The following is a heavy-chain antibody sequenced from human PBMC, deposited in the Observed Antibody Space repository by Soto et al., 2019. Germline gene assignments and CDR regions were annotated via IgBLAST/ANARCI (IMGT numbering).Heavy chain of an antibody. CDR1: GFTLNKYA. D-gene: IGHD5-12*01. Sequence: PGGSLRVACAAGGFTLNKYAMHWFRQAPGKGLEWVSGVSGSGESTSYAESVKGRFTISRDNSKNTLYLQMNSLRAEDTAVYYCAKVNSDYNFPDYWGQGTLVTVSS. J-gene: IGHJ4*02. V-gene: IGHV3-23*01. CDR2: VSGSGEST. CDR3: AKVNSDYNFPDY.